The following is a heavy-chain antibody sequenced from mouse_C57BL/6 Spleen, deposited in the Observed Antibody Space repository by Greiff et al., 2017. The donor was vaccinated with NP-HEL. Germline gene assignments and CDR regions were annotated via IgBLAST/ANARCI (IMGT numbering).Heavy chain of an antibody. CDR3: AKALLLRFYAMDY. V-gene: IGHV1-82*01. CDR1: GYAFSSSW. D-gene: IGHD1-1*01. Sequence: QVQLQQSGPELVKPGASVKISCKASGYAFSSSWMNWVKQRPGKGLEWIGRIYPGDGDTNYNGKFKGKATLTADKSSSTAYMQLSSLTSEDSAVYFCAKALLLRFYAMDYWGQGTSVTVSS. CDR2: IYPGDGDT. J-gene: IGHJ4*01.